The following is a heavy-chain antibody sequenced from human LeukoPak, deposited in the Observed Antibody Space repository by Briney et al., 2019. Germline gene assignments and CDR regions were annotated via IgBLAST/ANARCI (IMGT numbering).Heavy chain of an antibody. J-gene: IGHJ4*02. CDR1: GVTVSSNY. V-gene: IGHV3-53*01. CDR2: IYSGGST. CDR3: ARGVDYDFWSGYYSY. D-gene: IGHD3-3*01. Sequence: GGSLRLSCAASGVTVSSNYMSWVRQAPGKGLEWVSVIYSGGSTYYADSVKGRFTISRDNSKNTLYLQMNSLRAEDTAVYYCARGVDYDFWSGYYSYWGQGTLVTVSS.